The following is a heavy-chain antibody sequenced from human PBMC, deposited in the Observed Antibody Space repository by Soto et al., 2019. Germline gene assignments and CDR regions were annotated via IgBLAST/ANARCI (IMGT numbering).Heavy chain of an antibody. D-gene: IGHD2-21*01. J-gene: IGHJ4*02. V-gene: IGHV4-34*01. CDR1: GGSFSDYY. CDR2: INHTGST. CDR3: ARVRRHIFLS. Sequence: PSETLSLTCAVYGGSFSDYYWSWIRQPSGKGLEWIGEINHTGSTNYNPSLKSRVTISVDTSKNQFSLKLSSVTAADTAVYYCARVRRHIFLSRGRGTLVTVSS.